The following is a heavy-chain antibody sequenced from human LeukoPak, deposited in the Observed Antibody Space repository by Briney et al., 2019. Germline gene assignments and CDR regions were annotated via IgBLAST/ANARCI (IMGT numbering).Heavy chain of an antibody. CDR1: GYTFTSYG. D-gene: IGHD3-16*02. V-gene: IGHV1-18*01. CDR2: ICAYNGNT. J-gene: IGHJ6*02. Sequence: ASVKVSCKASGYTFTSYGISWVRQAPGQGLEWMGWICAYNGNTNYAQKLQGRVTMTTDTSTSTAYMELRSLRSDDTAVYYCASFSIYYYYGMDVWGQGTTVTVSS. CDR3: ASFSIYYYYGMDV.